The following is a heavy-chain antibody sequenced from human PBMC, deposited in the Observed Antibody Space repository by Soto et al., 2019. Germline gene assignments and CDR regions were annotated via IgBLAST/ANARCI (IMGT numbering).Heavy chain of an antibody. CDR1: GFTFSDHY. CDR2: ISNIDTT. CDR3: ARGRYCTPASCSYFDY. D-gene: IGHD2-2*01. Sequence: PGGSLRLSCVASGFTFSDHYLSWIRQAPGKGLEWVSQISNIDTTYYVDSVKGRFTISRDNAKNSLFLQMNSLRAEDTAVYYCARGRYCTPASCSYFDYWGQGALVTVSS. V-gene: IGHV3-11*01. J-gene: IGHJ4*02.